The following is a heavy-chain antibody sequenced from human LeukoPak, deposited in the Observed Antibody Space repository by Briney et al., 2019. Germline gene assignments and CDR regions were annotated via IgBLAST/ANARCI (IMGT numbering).Heavy chain of an antibody. CDR3: ARHSAAYTTFFDY. J-gene: IGHJ4*02. CDR1: GFTLSYYW. Sequence: GGSLRLSCAASGFTLSYYWMTWVRRAPGKGLEWVANIMQDGSEKYYVDSVKGRFTISRDNAKNSLYLQMNSLRAEDTAVYSCARHSAAYTTFFDYWGQGTLVTVSS. V-gene: IGHV3-7*04. D-gene: IGHD1-1*01. CDR2: IMQDGSEK.